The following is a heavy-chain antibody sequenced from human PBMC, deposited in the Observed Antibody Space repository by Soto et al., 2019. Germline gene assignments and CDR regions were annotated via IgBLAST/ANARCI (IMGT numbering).Heavy chain of an antibody. CDR3: AREGQFAY. V-gene: IGHV3-7*03. CDR2: IKQDGSET. CDR1: GFIFSSYW. J-gene: IGHJ4*02. D-gene: IGHD3-10*01. Sequence: GGSLRLSCAASGFIFSSYWMSWVRQAPGKGLEWVANIKQDGSETYYVDSVKGRFTISRDNAKNSLYLQMDTLRAEDTAVYYCAREGQFAYWGQGTLVTVSS.